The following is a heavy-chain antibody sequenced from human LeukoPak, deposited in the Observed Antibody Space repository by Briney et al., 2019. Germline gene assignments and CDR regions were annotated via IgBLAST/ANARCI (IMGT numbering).Heavy chain of an antibody. CDR2: ISYDGSNK. CDR3: AKAGSSGRSENDY. Sequence: GGSLRLSCAASGFTFGSYGMDWVRQAPGKELEWVAVISYDGSNKYYADSVKGRFTISRDNSKNTLYLQMNSLRAEDTAVYYCAKAGSSGRSENDYWGQGTLVTVSS. V-gene: IGHV3-30*18. D-gene: IGHD6-19*01. CDR1: GFTFGSYG. J-gene: IGHJ4*02.